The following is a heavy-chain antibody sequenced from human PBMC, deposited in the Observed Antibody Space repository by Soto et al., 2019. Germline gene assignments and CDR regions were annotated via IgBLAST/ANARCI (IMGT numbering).Heavy chain of an antibody. V-gene: IGHV3-73*01. J-gene: IGHJ4*02. Sequence: GGSLRLSCAASGFTFGASNLQWVRQASGKGLEWLGRIGSKGETYATTYAASVKGRFTISRDDSKKTAYLQMNSLKTEDTAVYYCASKSFSLLIDYWGQGTLVTVSS. CDR1: GFTFGASN. CDR2: IGSKGETYAT. CDR3: ASKSFSLLIDY.